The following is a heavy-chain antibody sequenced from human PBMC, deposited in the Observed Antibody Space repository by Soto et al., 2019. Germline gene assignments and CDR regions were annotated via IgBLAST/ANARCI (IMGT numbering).Heavy chain of an antibody. CDR2: IKSKTDGGTT. V-gene: IGHV3-15*07. CDR1: GFTFSNAW. J-gene: IGHJ3*02. D-gene: IGHD1-26*01. CDR3: TTTQNGGSYEGDAFDI. Sequence: EVQLVESGGGLVKPGGSLRLSCAASGFTFSNAWMNWVRQAPGKGLEWVGRIKSKTDGGTTDYAAPVKGRFTISRDXXKXXLYLQMNSLKTEDTAVYYCTTTQNGGSYEGDAFDIWGQGTMVTVSS.